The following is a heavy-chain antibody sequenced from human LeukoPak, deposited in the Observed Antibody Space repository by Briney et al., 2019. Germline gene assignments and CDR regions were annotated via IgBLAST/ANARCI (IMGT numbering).Heavy chain of an antibody. V-gene: IGHV3-33*01. D-gene: IGHD3-22*01. Sequence: GGSLRLSCAASGFTFSSYGMHCVRQAPGKGLEWVAVIWYDGSNKYYADSVKGRFTISRDNSKNTLYLQMNSLRAEDTAVYYCARDVYYYDSSGYYSGVYFDYWGQGTLVTVSS. J-gene: IGHJ4*02. CDR2: IWYDGSNK. CDR3: ARDVYYYDSSGYYSGVYFDY. CDR1: GFTFSSYG.